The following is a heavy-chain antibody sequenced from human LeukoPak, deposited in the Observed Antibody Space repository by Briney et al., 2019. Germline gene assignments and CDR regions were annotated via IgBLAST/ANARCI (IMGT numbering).Heavy chain of an antibody. CDR2: INPNSGGT. CDR3: ARMGSGWYYFDY. J-gene: IGHJ4*02. Sequence: ASVKVSCKPSGDTFTGYYMHWVRQAPGQGLEWMGWINPNSGGTNYAQKFQGRVTMTRDTSISTAYMELSRLRSDDTAVYYCARMGSGWYYFDYWGQGTLVTVSS. V-gene: IGHV1-2*02. CDR1: GDTFTGYY. D-gene: IGHD6-19*01.